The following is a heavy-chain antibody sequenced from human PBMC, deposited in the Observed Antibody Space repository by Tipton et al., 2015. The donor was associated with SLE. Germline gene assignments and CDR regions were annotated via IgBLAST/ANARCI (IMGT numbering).Heavy chain of an antibody. CDR3: TRHVGGTVIPFDY. Sequence: SLRLSCAASGFTFSGSAMHWVRQASGKGLEWVGRIRSKANNYATAYAASVKGRFTISRDDSKNTAYLPMNSLETEDTAVYYCTRHVGGTVIPFDYWGQGTLVTVSS. CDR1: GFTFSGSA. J-gene: IGHJ4*02. CDR2: IRSKANNYAT. D-gene: IGHD4-11*01. V-gene: IGHV3-73*01.